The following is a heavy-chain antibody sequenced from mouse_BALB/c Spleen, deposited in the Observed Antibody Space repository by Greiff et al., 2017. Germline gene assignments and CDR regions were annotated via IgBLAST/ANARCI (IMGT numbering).Heavy chain of an antibody. J-gene: IGHJ3*01. CDR2: ISYSGST. CDR3: ARREYGNYLFAY. CDR1: GYSITSDYA. D-gene: IGHD2-10*02. V-gene: IGHV3-2*02. Sequence: DVKLQESGPGLVKPSQSLSLTCTVTGYSITSDYAWNWIRQFPGNKLEWMGYISYSGSTSYNPSLKSRISITRDTSKNQFFLQLNSVTTEDTATYYCARREYGNYLFAYWGQGTLVTVSA.